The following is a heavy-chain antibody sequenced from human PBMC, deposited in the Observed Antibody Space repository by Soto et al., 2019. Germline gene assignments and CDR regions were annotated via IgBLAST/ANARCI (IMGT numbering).Heavy chain of an antibody. CDR3: AREAGGYGNVGGGAFDI. D-gene: IGHD5-12*01. J-gene: IGHJ3*02. Sequence: ASVKVSCKASGGTFSIYAIIWVRQAPGQGLEWMGGIIPIFGTANYAQKFQGRVTITADESTSTAYMELSSLRTEDTAVYYCAREAGGYGNVGGGAFDIWGQGTMVTVSS. V-gene: IGHV1-69*13. CDR2: IIPIFGTA. CDR1: GGTFSIYA.